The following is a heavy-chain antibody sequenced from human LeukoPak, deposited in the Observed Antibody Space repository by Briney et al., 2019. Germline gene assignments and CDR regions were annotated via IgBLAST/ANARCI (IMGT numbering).Heavy chain of an antibody. J-gene: IGHJ3*02. CDR3: ARIRDGYNDAYDI. D-gene: IGHD5-24*01. Sequence: GASAMVSCKASGYTFTNSYIHWVRQAPGQGFQWMGLISPGGGNTNYAQNLQGRLTMTRDTSTTTVYMELSGLRSEDTAIYYCARIRDGYNDAYDIWGQGTVVTVPS. V-gene: IGHV1-46*01. CDR1: GYTFTNSY. CDR2: ISPGGGNT.